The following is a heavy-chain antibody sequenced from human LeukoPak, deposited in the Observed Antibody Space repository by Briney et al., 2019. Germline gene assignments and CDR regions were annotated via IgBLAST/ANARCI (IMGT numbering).Heavy chain of an antibody. CDR3: AREPGYCSSTSCYGGRYYMDV. CDR2: ISGSGGST. D-gene: IGHD2-2*03. J-gene: IGHJ6*03. Sequence: GGSLRLSCAASGFTFSSYAMSWVRQAPGKGLEWVSAISGSGGSTYYADSVKGRFTISRDNSKNTLYLQINSLRAEDTAVYYCAREPGYCSSTSCYGGRYYMDVWGKGTTVTVSS. CDR1: GFTFSSYA. V-gene: IGHV3-23*01.